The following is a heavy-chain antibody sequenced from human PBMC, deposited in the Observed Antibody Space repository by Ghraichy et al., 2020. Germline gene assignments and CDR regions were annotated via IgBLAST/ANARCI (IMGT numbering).Heavy chain of an antibody. V-gene: IGHV3-7*03. CDR1: GFTFSNYW. D-gene: IGHD6-19*01. CDR3: ARRVAGAGTWIGYLDL. J-gene: IGHJ2*01. Sequence: GGSLRLSCATSGFTFSNYWMSWVRQAPGKGLEWVANIKPDVSERYYLDSVKGRFTISRDNANTSLYLQMHSLRAEDTAVYYCARRVAGAGTWIGYLDLWGRGTLVSVSS. CDR2: IKPDVSER.